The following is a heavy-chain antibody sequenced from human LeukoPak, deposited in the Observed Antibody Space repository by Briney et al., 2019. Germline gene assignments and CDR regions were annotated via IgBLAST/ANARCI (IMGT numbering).Heavy chain of an antibody. CDR2: ISYDGSNK. J-gene: IGHJ6*02. D-gene: IGHD4-17*01. Sequence: GGSLRLSCAASGFTFSSYGMHWVRQAPGKGLEWVAVISYDGSNKYYADSVKGRFTISRDNSKNTLYLQMNSLRAEDTAVYYCAKDRRHDYGDYSYGMDVWGQGTTVTVSS. CDR3: AKDRRHDYGDYSYGMDV. V-gene: IGHV3-30*18. CDR1: GFTFSSYG.